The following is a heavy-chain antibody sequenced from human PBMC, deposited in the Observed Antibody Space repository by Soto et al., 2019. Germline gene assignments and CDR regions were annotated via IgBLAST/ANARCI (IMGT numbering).Heavy chain of an antibody. D-gene: IGHD3-10*01. CDR1: GFTFSSYA. Sequence: EVQLLESGGGLVQPGGSLRLSCAASGFTFSSYAMSWVRQAPGKGLEWVSAISGSGGSTYYADSVKGRFTIYRDNSKNTLYLQMNSLRAEDTSVYYCVLWPPYYFDYWGQGTLVTVSS. CDR3: VLWPPYYFDY. V-gene: IGHV3-23*01. J-gene: IGHJ4*02. CDR2: ISGSGGST.